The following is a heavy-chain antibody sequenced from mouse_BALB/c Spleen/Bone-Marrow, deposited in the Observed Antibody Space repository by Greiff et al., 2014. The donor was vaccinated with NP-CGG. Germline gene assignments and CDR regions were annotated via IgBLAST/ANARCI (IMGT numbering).Heavy chain of an antibody. D-gene: IGHD1-1*01. CDR1: GFTFTDYY. V-gene: IGHV7-3*02. J-gene: IGHJ1*01. Sequence: EVMLVESGGGLVQPGGSLRLSCATSGFTFTDYYMSWVRQPPGKALEWLGFIRNKANGYTTEYSASVKGRFTISRDNSQSILYLQMNTLRAEYSATYYCAGDEVLQSTYWYFDVWGAGTTVTVSS. CDR3: AGDEVLQSTYWYFDV. CDR2: IRNKANGYTT.